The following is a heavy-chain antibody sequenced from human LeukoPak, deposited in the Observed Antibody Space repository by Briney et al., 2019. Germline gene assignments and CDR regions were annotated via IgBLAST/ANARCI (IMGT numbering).Heavy chain of an antibody. Sequence: GGSLRLSCAASGFTVSEFWMSWVRQAPGKGLEWVAFIRSKAYGGTTEYAASVKGRFTISRDDSKSIAYLQMNSLKTEDTAVYYCTRGDYYGSGSYSYFDYWGQGTLVTVSS. CDR2: IRSKAYGGTT. J-gene: IGHJ4*02. D-gene: IGHD3-10*01. CDR3: TRGDYYGSGSYSYFDY. CDR1: GFTVSEFW. V-gene: IGHV3-49*04.